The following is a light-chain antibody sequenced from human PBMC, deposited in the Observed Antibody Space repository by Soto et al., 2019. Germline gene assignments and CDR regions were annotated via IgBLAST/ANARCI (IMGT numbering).Light chain of an antibody. J-gene: IGKJ4*01. CDR1: QSVSSN. V-gene: IGKV3-15*01. CDR2: DVS. Sequence: EIVMTQSPATLSVSPGERATLSCRASQSVSSNLAWYQQKPGQAPRLLIYDVSTRATGIPARFSGSGSGTEFTLTISSLQSEDFAVYYCQQYNNWLTFGGGTKVEIK. CDR3: QQYNNWLT.